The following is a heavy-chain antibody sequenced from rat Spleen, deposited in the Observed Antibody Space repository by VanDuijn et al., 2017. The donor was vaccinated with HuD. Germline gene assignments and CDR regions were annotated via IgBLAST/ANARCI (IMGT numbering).Heavy chain of an antibody. D-gene: IGHD4-3*01. J-gene: IGHJ3*01. CDR3: ARLGGLRNWFAY. CDR1: GFTFSHYY. Sequence: EVQLVESGGGLVQPGSSLKVSCVASGFTFSHYYMAWVRQAPTKGLEWVASISSGGDDTYYRDSVKGRFTISRDDEESTLYLQMDSLRSEDTATYFCARLGGLRNWFAYWGQGTLVTVSS. CDR2: ISSGGDDT. V-gene: IGHV5-25*01.